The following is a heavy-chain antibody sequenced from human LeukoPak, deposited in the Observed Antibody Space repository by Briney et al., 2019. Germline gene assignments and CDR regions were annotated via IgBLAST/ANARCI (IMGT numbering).Heavy chain of an antibody. J-gene: IGHJ4*02. CDR3: ARDSRFYYGSGSYEETYYFDY. V-gene: IGHV3-66*01. CDR1: GFTFSTYN. D-gene: IGHD3-10*01. Sequence: GGSLRLSCAASGFTFSTYNMNWVRQAPGKGLEWVSVIYSGGSTYYADSVKGRFTISRDSSKNTLYLQMNSLRAEDTAVYYCARDSRFYYGSGSYEETYYFDYWGQGTLVTVSS. CDR2: IYSGGST.